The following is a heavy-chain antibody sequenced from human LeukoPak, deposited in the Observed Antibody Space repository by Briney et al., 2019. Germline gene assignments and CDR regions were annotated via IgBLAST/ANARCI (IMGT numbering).Heavy chain of an antibody. V-gene: IGHV1-69*05. CDR2: IIPIFGTA. D-gene: IGHD3-22*01. CDR1: GGTFSSYA. Sequence: SVKVSCKASGGTFSSYAISWVRQAPGQGLEWMGGIIPIFGTANYAQKFQGRVTITTDESTSTAYMELSSLRSEDTAVYYCARALRGYYDSSGYPYYYYVDVWGKGTTVTVSS. CDR3: ARALRGYYDSSGYPYYYYVDV. J-gene: IGHJ6*03.